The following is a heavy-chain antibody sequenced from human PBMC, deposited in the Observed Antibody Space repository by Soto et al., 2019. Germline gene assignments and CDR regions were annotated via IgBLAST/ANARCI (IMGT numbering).Heavy chain of an antibody. Sequence: PGGSLRLSCAASGFTFSSYSMNWVRQAPGKGLEWVSYISSSSSTIYYADSVKGRFTISRDNAKHSLYRQMNSLRDEDTAVYYFARDCSSLFPFDYWGQGTLVAVSA. CDR3: ARDCSSLFPFDY. J-gene: IGHJ4*02. D-gene: IGHD6-6*01. CDR2: ISSSSSTI. V-gene: IGHV3-48*02. CDR1: GFTFSSYS.